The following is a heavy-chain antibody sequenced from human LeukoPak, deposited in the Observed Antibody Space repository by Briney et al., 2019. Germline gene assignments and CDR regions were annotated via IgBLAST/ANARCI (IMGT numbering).Heavy chain of an antibody. CDR3: ARGLRDGYTLGYYMDV. J-gene: IGHJ6*03. V-gene: IGHV4-34*01. D-gene: IGHD5-24*01. CDR1: GGSFSGYY. CDR2: INHSGGT. Sequence: SETLSLTCAVYGGSFSGYYWSWIRQPPGKGLEWMGEINHSGGTKYNPSLKSRVTISVDTSKNQFSLKLSSVTAADTAVYYCARGLRDGYTLGYYMDVWGKGTTVTVSS.